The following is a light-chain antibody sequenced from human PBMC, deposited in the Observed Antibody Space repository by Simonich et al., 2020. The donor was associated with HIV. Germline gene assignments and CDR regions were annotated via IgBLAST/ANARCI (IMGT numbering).Light chain of an antibody. Sequence: SYELTQPPSVSVSPGQTARISCSGDALPNQYAYWYQQKPGQAPVLVMCKDTERPSGIPGRFSGSSSGTTVTLTISGVQAEDEADYYCQSADSSGTHRVFGGGTKLTVL. J-gene: IGLJ2*01. CDR1: ALPNQY. CDR2: KDT. CDR3: QSADSSGTHRV. V-gene: IGLV3-25*03.